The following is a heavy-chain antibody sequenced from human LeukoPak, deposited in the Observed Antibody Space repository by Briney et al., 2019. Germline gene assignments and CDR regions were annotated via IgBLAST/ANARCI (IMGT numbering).Heavy chain of an antibody. Sequence: RGSLRLSCAASGFTFSNYAMSWVRQAPGKGLEWVSAFSGSGGSTYYADSVKGRFTISRDNSKNTLYLQMYSLRVEDTAVYYCAKGDPSYLSPIDYWGQGTLVTVSS. V-gene: IGHV3-23*01. CDR1: GFTFSNYA. D-gene: IGHD1-26*01. J-gene: IGHJ4*02. CDR3: AKGDPSYLSPIDY. CDR2: FSGSGGST.